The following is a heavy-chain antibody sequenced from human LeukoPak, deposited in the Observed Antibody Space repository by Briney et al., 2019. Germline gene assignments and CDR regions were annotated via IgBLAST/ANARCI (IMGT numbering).Heavy chain of an antibody. D-gene: IGHD5-24*01. CDR2: IYYSGST. V-gene: IGHV4-59*12. Sequence: PSETLSLTCTVSGGSISSYYWSWIRQPPGKGLEWIGYIYYSGSTNYNPSLKSRVTISVDTSKNQFSLKLSSVTAADTAVYYCARRYGDGYNWGDYMDVWGKGTTVTVSS. CDR1: GGSISSYY. J-gene: IGHJ6*03. CDR3: ARRYGDGYNWGDYMDV.